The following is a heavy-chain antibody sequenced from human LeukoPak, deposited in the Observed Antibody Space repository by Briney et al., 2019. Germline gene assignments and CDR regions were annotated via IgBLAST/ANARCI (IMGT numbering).Heavy chain of an antibody. D-gene: IGHD3-22*01. CDR2: IKSKTDGGTT. V-gene: IGHV3-15*01. CDR3: TTDGYYYDSSGRDGDI. J-gene: IGHJ3*02. Sequence: GGSLRLSCVVSGFTFSSYAMSWVRQAPGKGLEWVGRIKSKTDGGTTDYAAPVKGRFTISRDDSKNTLYLQMNSLKTEDTAVYYCTTDGYYYDSSGRDGDIWGQGTMVTVSS. CDR1: GFTFSSYA.